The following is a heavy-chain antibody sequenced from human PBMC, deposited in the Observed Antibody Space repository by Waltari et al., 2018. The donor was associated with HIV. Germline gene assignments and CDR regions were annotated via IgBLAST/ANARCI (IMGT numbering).Heavy chain of an antibody. V-gene: IGHV4-39*02. Sequence: QLQLQESGPGLVKPSETLSLTCTVSGGSISSSSYYWGWIRQPPGQGLEWIGSIYYSGSTNYNPTLKSRVTISVDTSKNRFSLKLSSVTAADTAVYYCAREITTPKIVIRGGDWFDPWGQGTLVTVSS. CDR2: IYYSGST. D-gene: IGHD3-16*02. CDR1: GGSISSSSYY. CDR3: AREITTPKIVIRGGDWFDP. J-gene: IGHJ5*02.